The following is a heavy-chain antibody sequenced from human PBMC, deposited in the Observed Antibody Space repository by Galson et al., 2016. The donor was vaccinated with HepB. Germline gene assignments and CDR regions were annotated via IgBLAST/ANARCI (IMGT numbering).Heavy chain of an antibody. CDR1: GYMFSRYF. J-gene: IGHJ5*02. CDR3: ARDDNYDNSGFASNH. Sequence: SVKVSCKASGYMFSRYFMHWVRQAPGQGLEWMGIINPNGGLTSYAQKFKGRVTMTRDTSTRTVYMELSSLRSEDTAVYYCARDDNYDNSGFASNHWGQGTLVTVSS. CDR2: INPNGGLT. V-gene: IGHV1-46*01. D-gene: IGHD3-22*01.